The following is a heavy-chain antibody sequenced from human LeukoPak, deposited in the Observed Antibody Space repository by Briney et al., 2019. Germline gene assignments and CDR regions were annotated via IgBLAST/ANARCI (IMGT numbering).Heavy chain of an antibody. D-gene: IGHD3-3*01. CDR2: ISAYNGNT. CDR1: GYTFTSYG. V-gene: IGHV1-18*01. J-gene: IGHJ4*02. CDR3: ARAPWNYDFWSGYFYYFDY. Sequence: ASVKVSCKASGYTFTSYGISWVRQAPGQGLEWMGWISAYNGNTNYAQKLQGRVIMTTDTSTSTAYMELRSLRSDDTAVYYCARAPWNYDFWSGYFYYFDYWGQGTLVTVSS.